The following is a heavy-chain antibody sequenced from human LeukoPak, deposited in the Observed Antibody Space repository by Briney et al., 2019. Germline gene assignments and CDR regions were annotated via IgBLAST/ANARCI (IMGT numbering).Heavy chain of an antibody. D-gene: IGHD5-12*01. CDR3: ATVVGPVATTYNFDY. CDR1: GYTLTELS. Sequence: ASVKVSCKVSGYTLTELSMHWVRQAPGKGLEWMGGFDPEDGEAIYAQKFQGRVTMTEDTSTDTAYMELSSLRSEDTAVYYCATVVGPVATTYNFDYWGQGTLVTVSS. V-gene: IGHV1-24*01. J-gene: IGHJ4*02. CDR2: FDPEDGEA.